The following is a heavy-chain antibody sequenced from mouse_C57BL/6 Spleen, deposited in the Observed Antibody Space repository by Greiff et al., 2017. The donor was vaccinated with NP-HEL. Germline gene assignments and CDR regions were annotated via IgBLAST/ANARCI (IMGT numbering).Heavy chain of an antibody. J-gene: IGHJ3*01. D-gene: IGHD2-3*01. CDR2: INPNNGGT. CDR3: ARMGRGFAY. CDR1: GYTFTDYN. V-gene: IGHV1-22*01. Sequence: EVKLVESGPELVKPGASVKMSCKASGYTFTDYNMHWVKQSHGKSLEWIGYINPNNGGTSYNQKFKGKATLTVNKSSSTAYMELRSLTSEDSAVYYCARMGRGFAYWGQGTLVTVSA.